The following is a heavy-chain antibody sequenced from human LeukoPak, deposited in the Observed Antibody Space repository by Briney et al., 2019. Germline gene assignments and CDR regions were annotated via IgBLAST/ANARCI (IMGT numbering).Heavy chain of an antibody. CDR2: LNPNSDKT. D-gene: IGHD3-3*01. V-gene: IGHV1-8*01. CDR1: GYTFANFD. CDR3: ARGGSHPITILGGLFDY. J-gene: IGHJ4*02. Sequence: GASVKVSCKASGYTFANFDIHWVRQAAGQGLEWLGWLNPNSDKTGYAQKFQDRVTMTSDTSTSTAYMELSSLRSDDTAVYFCARGGSHPITILGGLFDYWGQGTLFTVSS.